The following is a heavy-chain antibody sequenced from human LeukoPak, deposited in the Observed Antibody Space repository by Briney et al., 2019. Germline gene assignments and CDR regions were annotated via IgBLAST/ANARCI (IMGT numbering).Heavy chain of an antibody. CDR2: IYYSGST. J-gene: IGHJ4*02. CDR1: GGSISSSSYY. Sequence: PSETLSLTCTVSGGSISSSSYYWGWIRQPPGKGPEWIGSIYYSGSTYYNPSLKSRVTISVDTSKNQFSLKLSSVTAADTAVYYCARVAPELRYFDWSHEQRVYFDYWGQGTLVTVSS. D-gene: IGHD3-9*01. V-gene: IGHV4-39*07. CDR3: ARVAPELRYFDWSHEQRVYFDY.